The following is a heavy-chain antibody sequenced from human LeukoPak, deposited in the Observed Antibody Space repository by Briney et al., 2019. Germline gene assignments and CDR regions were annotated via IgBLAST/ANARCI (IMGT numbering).Heavy chain of an antibody. J-gene: IGHJ4*02. V-gene: IGHV3-15*01. Sequence: GGSLRLSCAASGFTFSHAWMSWVRQAPGKGLEWVGRIKSKTDDGTTDYAAPVKGRFTISTDDSKNTLYLQMNSLKMEDSAVYYCATDYLYDILTGSKYWGQGTLVTVSS. CDR1: GFTFSHAW. CDR3: ATDYLYDILTGSKY. CDR2: IKSKTDDGTT. D-gene: IGHD3-9*01.